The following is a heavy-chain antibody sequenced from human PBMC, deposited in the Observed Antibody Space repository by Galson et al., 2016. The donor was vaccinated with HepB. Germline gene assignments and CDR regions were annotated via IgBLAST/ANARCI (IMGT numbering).Heavy chain of an antibody. Sequence: SLRLSCAASGFTFSSYAMHWVRQAPGKGLEWVAVISYDGSNKYYADSVKGRFTISGDNSKNTLYLQMNSLRAEDTAVYYCARDSSSWFRSYWYFDLWGRGTLVTVSS. D-gene: IGHD6-13*01. J-gene: IGHJ2*01. CDR3: ARDSSSWFRSYWYFDL. CDR1: GFTFSSYA. CDR2: ISYDGSNK. V-gene: IGHV3-30-3*01.